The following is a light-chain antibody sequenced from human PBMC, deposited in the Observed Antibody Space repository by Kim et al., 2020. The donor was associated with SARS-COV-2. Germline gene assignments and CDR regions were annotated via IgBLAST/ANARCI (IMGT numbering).Light chain of an antibody. J-gene: IGKJ2*01. CDR3: HQYGGSLNT. Sequence: LSRGERHTRACGHRQCVSRGNVAWYKHKPGQAPRLLIYGASSRATGIPDRFSGSGAGTDFTITMSRLEPEDFAVYYCHQYGGSLNTCGQGTKLEI. CDR2: GAS. V-gene: IGKV3-20*01. CDR1: QCVSRGN.